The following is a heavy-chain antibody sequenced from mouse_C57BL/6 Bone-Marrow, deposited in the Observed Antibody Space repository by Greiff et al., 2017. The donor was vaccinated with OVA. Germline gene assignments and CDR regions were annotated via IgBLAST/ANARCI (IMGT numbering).Heavy chain of an antibody. CDR3: TSNSYYAMDY. V-gene: IGHV1-15*01. Sequence: VKLQESGAELVRPGASVTLSCKASGYTFTDYEMHWVKQTPVHGLEWIGAIDPETGGTAYNQKFKGKAILTADKSSSTAYMELRSLTSEDSAVYYCTSNSYYAMDYWGQGTSVTVSS. CDR2: IDPETGGT. D-gene: IGHD4-1*01. J-gene: IGHJ4*01. CDR1: GYTFTDYE.